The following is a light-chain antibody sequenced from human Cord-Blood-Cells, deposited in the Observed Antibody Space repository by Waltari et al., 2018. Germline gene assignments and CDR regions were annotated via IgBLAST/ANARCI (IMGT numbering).Light chain of an antibody. V-gene: IGLV1-44*01. Sequence: QSVLTQPPSASGTPGQRVTISCSGSRSNIGSNTVNWYQQLPGTAPKLLIYRNNRRPSGVPDRFSGSKSGTSASLAISGLQAEDEADYYGAAWDDSLNGPVFGGGTKLTVL. CDR1: RSNIGSNT. CDR2: RNN. J-gene: IGLJ3*02. CDR3: AAWDDSLNGPV.